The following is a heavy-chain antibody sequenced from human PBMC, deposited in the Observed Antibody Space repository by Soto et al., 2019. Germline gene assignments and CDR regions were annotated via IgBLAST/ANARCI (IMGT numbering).Heavy chain of an antibody. CDR3: TTGTSPMYDYGDYGYFDL. D-gene: IGHD4-17*01. V-gene: IGHV3-15*01. Sequence: EVQLVESGGGLVQPGGSLRLSCAASGFTFSNAWMSWVRQAPGKGLEWVGRIKSKTDGGTTDYAAPVKGRFTISRDDSKNTLYLQMNSLKTEDTAVYYCTTGTSPMYDYGDYGYFDLWGRGTLVTVSS. CDR1: GFTFSNAW. CDR2: IKSKTDGGTT. J-gene: IGHJ2*01.